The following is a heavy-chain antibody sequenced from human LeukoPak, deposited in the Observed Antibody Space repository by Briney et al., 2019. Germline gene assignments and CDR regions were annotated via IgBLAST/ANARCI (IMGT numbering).Heavy chain of an antibody. CDR2: IYISGST. V-gene: IGHV4-4*07. CDR3: ARDDGVNWFDP. CDR1: GTSISSYY. Sequence: SETLSLTCTVSGTSISSYYWSWIRQPAGKGLEWIGRIYISGSTNYNPSLKSRVTMSLDTSKNQCSLKLSSVTAADTAVYYCARDDGVNWFDPWGQGTLVTVSS. J-gene: IGHJ5*02. D-gene: IGHD3-16*01.